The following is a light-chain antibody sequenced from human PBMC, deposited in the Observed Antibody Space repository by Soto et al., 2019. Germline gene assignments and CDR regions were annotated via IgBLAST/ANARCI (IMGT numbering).Light chain of an antibody. CDR1: QSLGSTF. CDR2: GAP. Sequence: EILLTQSPGTLSLSPGDRATLSCRASQSLGSTFLAWYQQKSGQSPRLLIYGAPDRATDIPDRFSGSGSGADFTLTISRLEPEDFAVYFCHQYGTLPLSFGGGTKVDIK. CDR3: HQYGTLPLS. J-gene: IGKJ4*01. V-gene: IGKV3-20*01.